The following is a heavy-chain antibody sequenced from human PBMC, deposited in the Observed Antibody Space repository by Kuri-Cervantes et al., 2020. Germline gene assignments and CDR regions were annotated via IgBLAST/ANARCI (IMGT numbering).Heavy chain of an antibody. V-gene: IGHV3-53*05. CDR3: AKFAGNGDYISGGAFDI. CDR1: GFSFSSYG. D-gene: IGHD4-17*01. Sequence: GGSLRLPFASSGFSFSSYGMSWVRQAPGKGLEGVSVIYSGGSTYYADSVKGRFTISRDNAKNSLYLQMNSLRAEDTALYYCAKFAGNGDYISGGAFDIWGQGTMVTVSS. J-gene: IGHJ3*02. CDR2: IYSGGST.